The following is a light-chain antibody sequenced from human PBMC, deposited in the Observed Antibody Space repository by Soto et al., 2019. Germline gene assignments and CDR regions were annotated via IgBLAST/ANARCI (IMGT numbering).Light chain of an antibody. CDR1: QIVANNY. CDR3: QQYVSTPWT. V-gene: IGKV3-20*01. Sequence: EIVLTQSPGTLSLSPGERATLSCRASQIVANNYLAWYQQRSGQAPRLLIYGASSRANGIPDRISGSGSGTDFTLTISRLEPEDFATYHCQQYVSTPWTFGQGTKVDIK. CDR2: GAS. J-gene: IGKJ1*01.